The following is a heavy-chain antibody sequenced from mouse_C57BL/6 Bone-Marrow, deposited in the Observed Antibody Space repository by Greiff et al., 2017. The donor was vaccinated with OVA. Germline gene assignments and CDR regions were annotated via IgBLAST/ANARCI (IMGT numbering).Heavy chain of an antibody. J-gene: IGHJ4*01. Sequence: EVQLVESGGGLVKPGGSLKLSCAASGFTFSSYAMSWVRQTPEKRLEWVATISDGGSYTYYPDNVKGRFTISRDNAKNNLYLQMSHLKSEDTAMYYCARGGYYVRYAMDYWGQGTSVTVSS. V-gene: IGHV5-4*01. CDR1: GFTFSSYA. D-gene: IGHD2-3*01. CDR2: ISDGGSYT. CDR3: ARGGYYVRYAMDY.